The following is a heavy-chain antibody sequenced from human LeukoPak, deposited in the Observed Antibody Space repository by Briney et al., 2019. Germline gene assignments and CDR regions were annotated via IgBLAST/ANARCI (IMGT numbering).Heavy chain of an antibody. V-gene: IGHV3-23*01. J-gene: IGHJ4*02. D-gene: IGHD6-19*01. Sequence: GGSLRLSCAASGFTFSSYAMSWVRQAPGKGLEWASAMSGSGGTTYYADSVKGRFTISRDNSKNTLYLQMNSLRAEDTAVYYCAKDSGYSSGWPSWGLGTLVTVSS. CDR3: AKDSGYSSGWPS. CDR2: MSGSGGTT. CDR1: GFTFSSYA.